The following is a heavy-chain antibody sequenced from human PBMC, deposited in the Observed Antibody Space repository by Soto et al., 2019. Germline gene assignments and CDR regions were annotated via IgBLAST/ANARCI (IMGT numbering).Heavy chain of an antibody. D-gene: IGHD3-9*01. CDR3: ARGEWAYYDILTLGYYGMDV. J-gene: IGHJ6*02. Sequence: RASVKVSCKASGYTFTGYYMHWVRQAPGQGLEWMGWINPNSGGTNYAQKLQGRVTMTRDTSISTAYMELSRLRSDDTAVYYCARGEWAYYDILTLGYYGMDVWGQGTTVTVSS. V-gene: IGHV1-2*02. CDR2: INPNSGGT. CDR1: GYTFTGYY.